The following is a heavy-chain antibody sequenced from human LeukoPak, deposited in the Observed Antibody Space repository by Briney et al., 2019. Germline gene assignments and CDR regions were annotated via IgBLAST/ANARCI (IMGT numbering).Heavy chain of an antibody. D-gene: IGHD3-3*01. J-gene: IGHJ4*02. Sequence: SETLSLTCTVSGYSISSGYYWGWIRQPPGKGLEWIGSIYHSGSTYYNPSLKSRVTISVDTSKNQFSLKLSSVTAADTAVYYCARARLHYDFWSGPLDYWGQGTLVTVSS. CDR1: GYSISSGYY. CDR3: ARARLHYDFWSGPLDY. CDR2: IYHSGST. V-gene: IGHV4-38-2*02.